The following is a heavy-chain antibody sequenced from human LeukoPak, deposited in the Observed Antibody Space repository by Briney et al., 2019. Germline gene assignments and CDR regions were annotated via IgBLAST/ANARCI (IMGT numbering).Heavy chain of an antibody. Sequence: PGGSLRLSCAASGFTFSSYSMNWVRQAPGKGLEWVSSISSSSSYIYYADSVKGRFTISRDNAKNSLYLQMNSLRAEDTAVYYCARDMYSGSYGLTEGGDYWGQGTLVTVSS. J-gene: IGHJ4*02. V-gene: IGHV3-21*01. CDR2: ISSSSSYI. D-gene: IGHD1-26*01. CDR1: GFTFSSYS. CDR3: ARDMYSGSYGLTEGGDY.